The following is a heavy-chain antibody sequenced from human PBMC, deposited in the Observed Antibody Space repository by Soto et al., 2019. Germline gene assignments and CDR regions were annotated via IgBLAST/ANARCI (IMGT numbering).Heavy chain of an antibody. D-gene: IGHD3-22*01. V-gene: IGHV1-69*13. CDR3: ADAHLDYYDSSGYYSYNWFDP. J-gene: IGHJ5*02. CDR1: GGTFSSYA. CDR2: IIPIFGTA. Sequence: SVKVSCKASGGTFSSYAISWVRQAPGQGLEWMGGIIPIFGTANYAQKFQGRVTITADESTSTAYMELSSLRSEDTAVYYCADAHLDYYDSSGYYSYNWFDPWGQGTLVTVSS.